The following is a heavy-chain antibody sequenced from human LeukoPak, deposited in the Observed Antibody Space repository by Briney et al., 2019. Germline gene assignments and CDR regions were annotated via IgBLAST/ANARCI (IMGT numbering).Heavy chain of an antibody. D-gene: IGHD6-6*01. Sequence: PGGSLRLSCAVSGFTFSNYAMTWVCQAPGKGLEWASFISGTGGNTYYADSVKGRFTISRDNSKNTLFLQMTSLRDEDTAVYYCAKGGVSNIAARPKWIAACGQRNPLTVSP. J-gene: IGHJ5*01. CDR1: GFTFSNYA. CDR2: ISGTGGNT. V-gene: IGHV3-23*01. CDR3: AKGGVSNIAARPKWIAA.